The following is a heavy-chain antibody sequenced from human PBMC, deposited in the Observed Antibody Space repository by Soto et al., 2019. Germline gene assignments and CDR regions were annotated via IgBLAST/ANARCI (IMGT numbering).Heavy chain of an antibody. CDR3: AAGVLYQIGTGSYYFDF. CDR2: IVVVSGDT. CDR1: GCTFSRSA. D-gene: IGHD5-18*01. J-gene: IGHJ4*02. V-gene: IGHV1-58*01. Sequence: SVKVSCKASGCTFSRSAVQWVRQARGQRLEWIGGIVVVSGDTDYSYKFQDRVTIIADMSTSTAYMELRSLTSEDTAVYYCAAGVLYQIGTGSYYFDFWGQGTLVTVSS.